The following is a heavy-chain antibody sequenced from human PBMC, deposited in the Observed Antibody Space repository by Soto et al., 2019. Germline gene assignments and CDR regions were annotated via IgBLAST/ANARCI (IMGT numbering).Heavy chain of an antibody. J-gene: IGHJ6*02. CDR1: SGTISSRSHY. CDR2: IDDSGST. V-gene: IGHV4-39*01. Sequence: SETLSLTCTVSSGTISSRSHYWAWIRQPPGKGLEWIGVIDDSGSTHYSESLKSRVTISVDTSKNQFSLKVSSVTATDTAVYYCARQGRNTRIVLIKHYATDFWGQGTAVSVSS. D-gene: IGHD1-1*01. CDR3: ARQGRNTRIVLIKHYATDF.